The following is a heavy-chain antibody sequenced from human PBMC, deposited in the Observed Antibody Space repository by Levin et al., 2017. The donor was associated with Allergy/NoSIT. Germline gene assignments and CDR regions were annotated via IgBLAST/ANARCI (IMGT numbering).Heavy chain of an antibody. V-gene: IGHV3-23*01. D-gene: IGHD6-19*01. CDR2: IINSGVGT. CDR1: GFTFNNYA. J-gene: IGHJ4*02. CDR3: AKDAIRGSDQPYYFDY. Sequence: SCTASGFTFNNYAMSWVRQAPGQGLEWVSAIINSGVGTYYADSVKGRFTISRDNSKNTMYLQMNSLRAEDTAVYFCAKDAIRGSDQPYYFDYRGQGTLVTASS.